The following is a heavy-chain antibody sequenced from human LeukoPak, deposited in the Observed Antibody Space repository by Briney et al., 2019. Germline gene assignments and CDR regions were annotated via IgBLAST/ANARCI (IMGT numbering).Heavy chain of an antibody. CDR1: GASMNNSY. CDR3: TRGQWLDVWDF. Sequence: SVTLSLTCTVSGASMNNSYWSWIRQPAGKGLEWIGHIQDRGSTIYNPSLGSRVTMSIDTPKNQFSLKLNSVTAADTAVYYCTRGQWLDVWDFWGQGTLVTVSA. J-gene: IGHJ4*02. V-gene: IGHV4-4*07. D-gene: IGHD6-19*01. CDR2: IQDRGST.